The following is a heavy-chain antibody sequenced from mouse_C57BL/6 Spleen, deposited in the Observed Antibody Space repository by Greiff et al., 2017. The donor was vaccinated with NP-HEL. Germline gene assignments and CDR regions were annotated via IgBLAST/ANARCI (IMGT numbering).Heavy chain of an antibody. J-gene: IGHJ2*01. CDR2: ISNGVST. Sequence: EVKLVESGGGLVQPGGSLKLSCAASGFTFSDYYMYWVRQTPEKRLEWVAYISNGVSTYYPDTVKGRFTISRDNAKNTLYLQMSRLKSEDTAMYYCARQGGIYDGYYPFDYWGQGTTLTVSS. V-gene: IGHV5-12*01. CDR1: GFTFSDYY. D-gene: IGHD2-3*01. CDR3: ARQGGIYDGYYPFDY.